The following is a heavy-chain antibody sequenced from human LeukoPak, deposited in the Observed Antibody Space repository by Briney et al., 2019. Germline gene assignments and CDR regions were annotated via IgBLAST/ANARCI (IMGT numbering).Heavy chain of an antibody. V-gene: IGHV3-7*04. CDR1: GFTFSSYW. J-gene: IGHJ4*02. CDR2: IKEGGSEK. Sequence: PGGSLRLSCAASGFTFSSYWMTWVRQAPGKGLEWVANIKEGGSEKYYVDSVKGRFTIFRDNAKDSLSLHMNSLRPEGTAVYYCARESLLGGLDFWGQGTLVIVSS. CDR3: ARESLLGGLDF. D-gene: IGHD1-26*01.